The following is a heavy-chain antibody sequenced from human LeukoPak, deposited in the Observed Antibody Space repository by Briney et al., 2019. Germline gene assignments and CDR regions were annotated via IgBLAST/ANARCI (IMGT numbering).Heavy chain of an antibody. Sequence: SETLSLTCTVSGGSISSYHWSWIRQPAGKGLECIGRIYTSGSTNYNPSLKSRVTMSLDTSKNQFSLKLSSVTAADTAVYYCARGYCSSTSCPYYYYYYMDVWGKGTTVTVSS. CDR3: ARGYCSSTSCPYYYYYYMDV. V-gene: IGHV4-4*07. J-gene: IGHJ6*03. D-gene: IGHD2-2*01. CDR2: IYTSGST. CDR1: GGSISSYH.